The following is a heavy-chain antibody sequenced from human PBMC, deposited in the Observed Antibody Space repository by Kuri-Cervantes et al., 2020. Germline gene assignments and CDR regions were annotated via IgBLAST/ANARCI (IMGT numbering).Heavy chain of an antibody. J-gene: IGHJ4*02. D-gene: IGHD1-26*01. Sequence: GGCRRLSWKGSGYSFTSYWTGWVRQMPGKGLEWMGIIYPGGSDTRYSPSFQGQVTISADKSISTAYLQWSSLKASDTAMYYCARHMGGSYPNFDYWGQGTLVTVSS. CDR1: GYSFTSYW. V-gene: IGHV5-51*01. CDR2: IYPGGSDT. CDR3: ARHMGGSYPNFDY.